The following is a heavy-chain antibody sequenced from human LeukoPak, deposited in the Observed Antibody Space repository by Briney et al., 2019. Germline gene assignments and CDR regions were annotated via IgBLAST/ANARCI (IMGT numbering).Heavy chain of an antibody. J-gene: IGHJ5*02. D-gene: IGHD3-22*01. CDR3: ARRADYYDSSGYLPNWFDP. V-gene: IGHV4-39*01. Sequence: SETLSLTCTVSGGSISSSSYYWGWLRQPPGKGLEWIGSIYYSGSTYYNPSLKSRVTISVDTSKNQFSLKLSSVTAADTAVYYCARRADYYDSSGYLPNWFDPWGQGTLVTVSS. CDR1: GGSISSSSYY. CDR2: IYYSGST.